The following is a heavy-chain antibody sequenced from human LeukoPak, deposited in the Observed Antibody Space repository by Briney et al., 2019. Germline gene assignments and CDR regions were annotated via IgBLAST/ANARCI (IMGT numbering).Heavy chain of an antibody. D-gene: IGHD3-10*01. CDR1: GFTFSSYA. V-gene: IGHV3-15*01. CDR3: TTVGETYYFGLGSSSDY. CDR2: IKGKTDGGTK. J-gene: IGHJ4*02. Sequence: KAGGSLRLSCAASGFTFSSYAMSWVRQAPGKGLEWVGHIKGKTDGGTKDYAAPVKGRFTISKDDSKNTLYLQMNSLKTEDTAVYYCTTVGETYYFGLGSSSDYWGQGTLVTVSS.